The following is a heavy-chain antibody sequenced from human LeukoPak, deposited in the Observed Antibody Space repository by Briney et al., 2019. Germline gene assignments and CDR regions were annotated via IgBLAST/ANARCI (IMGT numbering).Heavy chain of an antibody. CDR2: ITAYNGNT. V-gene: IGHV1-18*01. J-gene: IGHJ5*02. CDR1: GYTFTSYG. Sequence: ASVKVSCKASGYTFTSYGISWVRQAPGQGLEWMGWITAYNGNTNYAQKVQGRVTMTTDTSTSTAYMELRSLRSDDTAVYYCARVVGGSYYNWFDPWGQGTLVTVSS. D-gene: IGHD1-26*01. CDR3: ARVVGGSYYNWFDP.